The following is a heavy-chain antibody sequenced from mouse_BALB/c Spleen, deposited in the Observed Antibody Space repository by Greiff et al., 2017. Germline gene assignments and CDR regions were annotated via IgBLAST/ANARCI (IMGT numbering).Heavy chain of an antibody. CDR1: GYSITSGYS. J-gene: IGHJ2*01. V-gene: IGHV3-1*02. CDR3: ARRGSLTTVVARDY. CDR2: IHYSGST. Sequence: VQLQQSGPDLVKPSQSLSLTCTVTGYSITSGYSWHWIRQFPGDKLEWMGYIHYSGSTNYNPSLKSRISITRDTSKNQFFLQLNSVTTEDTATYYCARRGSLTTVVARDYWGQGTTLTVSS. D-gene: IGHD1-1*01.